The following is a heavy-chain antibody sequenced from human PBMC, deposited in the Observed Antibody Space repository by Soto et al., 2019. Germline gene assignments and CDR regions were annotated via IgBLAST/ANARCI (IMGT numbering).Heavy chain of an antibody. CDR3: ARYGDSSRYYWTDGAFDI. J-gene: IGHJ3*02. V-gene: IGHV1-3*01. CDR1: GYTFTSYA. Sequence: ASVKVSCKASGYTFTSYAMHWVRQAPGQRLEWMGWINAGNGNTKYSQEFQGRVTITRDTSASTAYMELSSLRSEDTAVYYCARYGDSSRYYWTDGAFDIWGQGTMVTVSS. CDR2: INAGNGNT. D-gene: IGHD3-22*01.